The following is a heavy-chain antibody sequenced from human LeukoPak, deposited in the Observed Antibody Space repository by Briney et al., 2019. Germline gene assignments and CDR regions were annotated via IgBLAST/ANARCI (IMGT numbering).Heavy chain of an antibody. J-gene: IGHJ6*03. CDR1: GFTFSSYS. Sequence: PGGSLRLSCAASGFTFSSYSMNWVRQAPGKGLEWVSSISSSSSYIYYADSVKGRFTISRDNAKNSLYLQMNSLRAEDTAVYYCARGGTTGTTLNYYYYMDVWGKGTTVTVSS. CDR2: ISSSSSYI. D-gene: IGHD1-1*01. V-gene: IGHV3-21*01. CDR3: ARGGTTGTTLNYYYYMDV.